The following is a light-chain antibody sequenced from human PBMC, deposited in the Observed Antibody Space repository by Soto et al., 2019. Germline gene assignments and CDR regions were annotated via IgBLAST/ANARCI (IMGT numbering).Light chain of an antibody. CDR3: RSYTSSSTV. J-gene: IGLJ2*01. CDR2: DVS. Sequence: QSVLTQPASVSGSPGQSITISCTGTSSDVGGYNYVSWYRQHPGKAPKLMIYDVSNRPSGVSNRFSGSKSGNTASLTISGLQAEDEADYYCRSYTSSSTVFGGGTKVTVL. CDR1: SSDVGGYNY. V-gene: IGLV2-14*01.